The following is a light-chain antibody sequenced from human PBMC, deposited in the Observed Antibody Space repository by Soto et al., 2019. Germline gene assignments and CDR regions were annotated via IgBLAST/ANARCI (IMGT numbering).Light chain of an antibody. CDR1: QSINRN. J-gene: IGKJ1*01. V-gene: IGKV3-15*01. Sequence: EVVMTQSPATLSASPGERVILSCRASQSINRNFAWYQQKPGQAPRLLIYGASTRATGIPARFSGSGSGAEFTLTISSLQSEDLAVYYCQQYDNWPPWTFGQGTKVEIK. CDR2: GAS. CDR3: QQYDNWPPWT.